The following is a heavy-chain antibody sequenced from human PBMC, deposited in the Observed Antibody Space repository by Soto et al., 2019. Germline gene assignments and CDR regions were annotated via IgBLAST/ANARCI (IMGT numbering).Heavy chain of an antibody. J-gene: IGHJ3*02. Sequence: QVQLVQSGAEVKKPGSSVKVSCKASGGTFSSYAISRVRQAPGQGLEWMGGIIPILGTANYAQKFQGRATMTAEESKRTAYMELSSLRSEDTAVYYCAGEVVGRLRFRRIACDIWGRGTMVCVSS. D-gene: IGHD2-15*01. CDR3: AGEVVGRLRFRRIACDI. CDR2: IIPILGTA. CDR1: GGTFSSYA. V-gene: IGHV1-69*01.